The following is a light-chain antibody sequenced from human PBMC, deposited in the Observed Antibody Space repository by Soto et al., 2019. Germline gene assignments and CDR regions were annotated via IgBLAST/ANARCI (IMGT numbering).Light chain of an antibody. CDR3: SSYAGTGGTLDV. J-gene: IGLJ1*01. CDR1: SSDVGRYNY. V-gene: IGLV2-14*01. Sequence: QSVLTQPASMSGSPGQSITISCTGSSSDVGRYNYVSWYQQHPGKAPKLVISEVSIRPSGISDRFSASKSGNTASLTISGLQSEDEADYYYSSYAGTGGTLDVFGTGTKLTVL. CDR2: EVS.